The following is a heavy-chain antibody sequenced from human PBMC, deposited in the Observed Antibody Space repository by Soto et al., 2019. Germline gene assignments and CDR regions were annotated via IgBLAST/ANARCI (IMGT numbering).Heavy chain of an antibody. CDR3: ARSILDTTKNYFDY. CDR1: GSTFSTYS. J-gene: IGHJ4*02. V-gene: IGHV1-46*01. Sequence: ASVKVSCKASGSTFSTYSLHWVRQAPGQGLEWMGIINPRDGSTVYAQKFKCRVTMTRDTSTTTIYMDLSGLSSEDTAVYFCARSILDTTKNYFDYWGQGTLVTVSS. CDR2: INPRDGST. D-gene: IGHD3-3*01.